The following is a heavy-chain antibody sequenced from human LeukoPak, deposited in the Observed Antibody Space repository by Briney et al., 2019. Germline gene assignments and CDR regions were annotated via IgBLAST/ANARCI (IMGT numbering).Heavy chain of an antibody. CDR2: IYSGGST. V-gene: IGHV3-66*01. CDR1: GFTVSSNY. CDR3: AREYYYDSSGYRPCDY. Sequence: SGGSLRLSCAASGFTVSSNYMSWVRQAPGKGLEWVSVIYSGGSTYYADSVKGRFTVSRDNSKNTLYLQMNSLRAEDTAVYYCAREYYYDSSGYRPCDYWGQGTLVTVSS. J-gene: IGHJ4*02. D-gene: IGHD3-22*01.